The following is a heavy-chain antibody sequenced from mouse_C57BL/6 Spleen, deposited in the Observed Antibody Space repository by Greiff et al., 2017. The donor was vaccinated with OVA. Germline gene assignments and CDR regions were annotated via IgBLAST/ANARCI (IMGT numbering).Heavy chain of an antibody. J-gene: IGHJ4*01. CDR1: GYTFTSYW. CDR2: IDPSDSYT. V-gene: IGHV1-69*01. Sequence: QVQLQQPGAELVMPGASVKLSCKASGYTFTSYWMHWVQQRPGQGLEWIGEIDPSDSYTNYTQKFKGKSPLTVDKSSSTAYMQLSSLTSEDSAVYYCARGGAMDYWGQGTSVTVSS. CDR3: ARGGAMDY.